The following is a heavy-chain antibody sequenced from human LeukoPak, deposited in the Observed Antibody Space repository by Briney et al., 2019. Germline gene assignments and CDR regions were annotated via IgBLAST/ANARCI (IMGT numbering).Heavy chain of an antibody. V-gene: IGHV3-23*01. Sequence: ETLSLTCAVYGGSFSGYYWSWVRQAPGKGLEWVSAISGSGGSTYYADSVKGRFTISRDNSKNTLYLQMNSLRAEDTAVYYCAKPATYNDYLNYYFDYWGQGTLVTVSS. J-gene: IGHJ4*02. CDR3: AKPATYNDYLNYYFDY. CDR2: ISGSGGST. D-gene: IGHD4-11*01. CDR1: GGSFSGYY.